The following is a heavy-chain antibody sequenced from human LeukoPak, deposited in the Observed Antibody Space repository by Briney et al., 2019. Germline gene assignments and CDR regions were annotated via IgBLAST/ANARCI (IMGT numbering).Heavy chain of an antibody. Sequence: SETLSLTCTVPGGSISNSSHYWGWIRQPPGKGLEWIGSIYYSGSTYYNPSLKSRVTISVDTSKNQFSLKLSSVTAADTAVYYCARGRGYFDYWGQGTLVTVSS. D-gene: IGHD3-10*01. V-gene: IGHV4-39*07. CDR2: IYYSGST. CDR1: GGSISNSSHY. J-gene: IGHJ4*02. CDR3: ARGRGYFDY.